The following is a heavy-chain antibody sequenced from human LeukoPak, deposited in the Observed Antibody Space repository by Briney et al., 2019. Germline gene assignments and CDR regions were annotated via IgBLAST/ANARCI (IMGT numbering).Heavy chain of an antibody. V-gene: IGHV4-34*01. D-gene: IGHD6-19*01. CDR3: ARGGSGYTIYYYYYMDV. J-gene: IGHJ6*03. CDR2: INHSGST. CDR1: GGSFSGYY. Sequence: SETLSLTCAVYGGSFSGYYWSWIRQPPGKGLEWVGEINHSGSTNYNPSLKSRVTISVDTSKNQFPLKLSSVTAADTAVYYCARGGSGYTIYYYYYMDVWGKGTTVTVSS.